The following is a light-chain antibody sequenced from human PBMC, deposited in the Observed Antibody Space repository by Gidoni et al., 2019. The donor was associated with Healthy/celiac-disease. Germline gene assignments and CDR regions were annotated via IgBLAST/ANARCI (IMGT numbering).Light chain of an antibody. CDR3: QQYYSYPPVT. Sequence: AIRMTQSPSSFSASTGDRVTITCRASQGISRYLAWYQQKPGKAPKLLIYAASTLQSGVPSRLSGSGSGTDFTLTISCLQSEDFATYYCQQYYSYPPVTFGGGTKVEIK. CDR1: QGISRY. CDR2: AAS. J-gene: IGKJ4*01. V-gene: IGKV1-8*01.